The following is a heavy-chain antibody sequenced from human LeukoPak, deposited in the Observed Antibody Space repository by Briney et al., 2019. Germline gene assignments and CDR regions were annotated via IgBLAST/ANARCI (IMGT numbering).Heavy chain of an antibody. CDR2: INHSGST. Sequence: SETLSLTCAVYGGSFSGYYWSWIRQPPGKRLEWIGEINHSGSTNYNPSLKSRVTISVDTSKNQFSLKLSSVTAADTAVYYCARRVCSSTSCPMLDYWGQGTLVTVSS. V-gene: IGHV4-34*01. D-gene: IGHD2-2*01. J-gene: IGHJ4*02. CDR3: ARRVCSSTSCPMLDY. CDR1: GGSFSGYY.